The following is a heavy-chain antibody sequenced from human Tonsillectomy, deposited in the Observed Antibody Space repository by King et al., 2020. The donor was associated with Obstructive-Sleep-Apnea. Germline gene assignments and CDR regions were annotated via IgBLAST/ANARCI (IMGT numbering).Heavy chain of an antibody. J-gene: IGHJ4*02. CDR2: IKQDGGEK. Sequence: VQLVESGGGLVQPGGSLRLSCTVSGFTFSNYWMTWGRQAPGKGLEWVANIKQDGGEKYYVDSVKGRFTISRDNAKNSLYLQMNSLRAEDTAVYYCARDRPRDDYGDLHEVYWGQGTLVTVSS. CDR1: GFTFSNYW. CDR3: ARDRPRDDYGDLHEVY. V-gene: IGHV3-7*01. D-gene: IGHD4-17*01.